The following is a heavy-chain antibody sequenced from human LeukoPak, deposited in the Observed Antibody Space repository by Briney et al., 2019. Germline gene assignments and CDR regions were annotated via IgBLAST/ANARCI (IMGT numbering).Heavy chain of an antibody. CDR2: INHSGST. Sequence: PSETLSLTCAVYGGSFSGYYWSWIRQPPGKGLEWIGEINHSGSTNYNPSLKSRVTISVDTSKNQFSLKLSSVTAADTAVYYCARLRVEATCYFDYWGQGTLVTVSS. J-gene: IGHJ4*02. D-gene: IGHD1-26*01. CDR3: ARLRVEATCYFDY. V-gene: IGHV4-34*01. CDR1: GGSFSGYY.